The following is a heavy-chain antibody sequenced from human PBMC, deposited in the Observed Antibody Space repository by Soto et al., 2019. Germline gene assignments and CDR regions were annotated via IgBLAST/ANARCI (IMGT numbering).Heavy chain of an antibody. CDR2: IYYSGST. CDR1: GGSISSGGYY. D-gene: IGHD2-15*01. CDR3: AAGGYCSGGSCYPSLFDY. V-gene: IGHV4-31*03. Sequence: QVQLQESGPGLVKPSQTLSLTCTVSGGSISSGGYYWSWIRQHPGKGLEWIGYIYYSGSTYYNPSLKSRVNITVDTSKNPFSLQLSSVTAADTAVYYCAAGGYCSGGSCYPSLFDYWGQGTLVTVSS. J-gene: IGHJ4*02.